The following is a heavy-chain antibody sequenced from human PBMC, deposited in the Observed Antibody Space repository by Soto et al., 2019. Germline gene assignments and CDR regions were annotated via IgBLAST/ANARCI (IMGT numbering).Heavy chain of an antibody. D-gene: IGHD5-18*01. CDR1: GFTFSSYA. Sequence: QVQLVESGGGVVQPGRSLRLSCAASGFTFSSYAMHWVRQAPGKGLEWVAVISYDGSNKYYADSVKGRFTISRDNSKNTLYLQMNSLRAEDTAVYYCARGGGYNYGLDWGQGTLVTVSS. CDR3: ARGGGYNYGLD. J-gene: IGHJ4*02. CDR2: ISYDGSNK. V-gene: IGHV3-30-3*01.